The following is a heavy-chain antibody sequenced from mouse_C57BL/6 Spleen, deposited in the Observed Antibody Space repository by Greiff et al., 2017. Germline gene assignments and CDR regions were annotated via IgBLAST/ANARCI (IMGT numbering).Heavy chain of an antibody. CDR1: GFNFKDDY. Sequence: VQLQQPGAELVRPGASVKLSCTASGFNFKDDYMHWVKQRPEQGLEWIGRIDPDNGDTEYAAKFQGKATITVDTPSNTAYLQLSSLTSEDTAVYYCTTERAQSTAYWGQGTLLTVSA. J-gene: IGHJ2*01. CDR2: IDPDNGDT. CDR3: TTERAQSTAY. D-gene: IGHD3-1*01. V-gene: IGHV14-4*01.